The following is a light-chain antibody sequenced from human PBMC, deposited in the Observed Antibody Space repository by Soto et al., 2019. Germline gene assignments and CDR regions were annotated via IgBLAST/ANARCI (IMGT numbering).Light chain of an antibody. CDR2: DAS. CDR3: QQYESLPLT. V-gene: IGKV1-5*02. J-gene: IGKJ5*01. CDR1: QSISTW. Sequence: DIQMTQSPSTLSASVGDRVTIICRASQSISTWLAWYQLKPGKAPKLLIYDASTLEGGVPSRFSGSGSGTGFTFTISSLQPEDFATYYCQQYESLPLTFGQGTRLEIK.